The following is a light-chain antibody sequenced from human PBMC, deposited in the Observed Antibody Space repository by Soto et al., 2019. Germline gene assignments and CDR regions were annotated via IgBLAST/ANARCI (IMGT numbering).Light chain of an antibody. CDR3: QQYGSSPIT. Sequence: EIVLTQSPGTLSLSPGEGATLSCRASQSVYNNYLAWYQQKPGQAPRLLIHGASSRATGIPDRFSGSGSGTDFTLTISRLEPEDFAVYYCQQYGSSPITFGQGTRLEIK. CDR1: QSVYNNY. J-gene: IGKJ5*01. V-gene: IGKV3-20*01. CDR2: GAS.